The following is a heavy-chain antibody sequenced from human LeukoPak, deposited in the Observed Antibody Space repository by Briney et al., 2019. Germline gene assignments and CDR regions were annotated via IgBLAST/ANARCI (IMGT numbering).Heavy chain of an antibody. V-gene: IGHV3-74*01. CDR3: ANALPDYYGMDV. Sequence: GGSLRLSCVASGVTFSSYLMHWVRQIPGKGLVWVSRINRDGRSTSYADSVKGRFTISRDNAKNTMYLQMNSLRVEDTAVHYCANALPDYYGMDVWGQGTTVTVSS. CDR1: GVTFSSYL. J-gene: IGHJ6*02. CDR2: INRDGRST.